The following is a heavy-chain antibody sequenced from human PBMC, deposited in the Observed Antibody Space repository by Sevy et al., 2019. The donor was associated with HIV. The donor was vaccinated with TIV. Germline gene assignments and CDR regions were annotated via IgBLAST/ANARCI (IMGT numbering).Heavy chain of an antibody. V-gene: IGHV1-18*01. Sequence: ASLKVSCKASGYTFSSYGISWVRQVPGQGLEWMGWIVTYNGNRKYSQKVQDRVTMTTDTSTSTAYMELRSLTSDDTAVYFCARISTLRGKFNWFDPWGQGTLVTVSS. CDR2: IVTYNGNR. CDR1: GYTFSSYG. J-gene: IGHJ5*02. CDR3: ARISTLRGKFNWFDP. D-gene: IGHD3-10*01.